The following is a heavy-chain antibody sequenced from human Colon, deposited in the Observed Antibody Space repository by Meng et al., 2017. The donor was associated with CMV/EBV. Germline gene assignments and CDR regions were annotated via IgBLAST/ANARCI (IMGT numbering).Heavy chain of an antibody. Sequence: GESLKISCAASGFIFGDYAMTWVRQAPGKGLEWVASIIGSGFYTYYADSVKGRFTISRDNSRNMIDLQMNNLTAEDTALYYCARGTQYSDFWSGFSFWGHGTLVTVSS. CDR3: ARGTQYSDFWSGFSF. CDR1: GFIFGDYA. D-gene: IGHD3-3*01. CDR2: IIGSGFYT. V-gene: IGHV3-23*01. J-gene: IGHJ4*01.